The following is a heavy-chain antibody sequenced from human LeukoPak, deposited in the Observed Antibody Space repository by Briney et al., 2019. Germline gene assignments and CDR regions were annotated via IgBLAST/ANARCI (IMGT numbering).Heavy chain of an antibody. CDR1: GGSFSGYY. J-gene: IGHJ4*02. V-gene: IGHV4-34*01. CDR2: INHSGST. D-gene: IGHD5-24*01. CDR3: ARLEMATYYYFDY. Sequence: PSENLSLTCAVYGGSFSGYYWSWIRQPPGKGLEWIGEINHSGSTNYNPSLKSRVTISVDTSKNQFSLKLSSVTAADTAVYYCARLEMATYYYFDYWGQGTLVTVSS.